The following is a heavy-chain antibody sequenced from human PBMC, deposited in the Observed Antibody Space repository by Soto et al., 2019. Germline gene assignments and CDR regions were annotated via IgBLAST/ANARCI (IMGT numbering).Heavy chain of an antibody. D-gene: IGHD3-16*01. CDR2: INPNTGGT. CDR3: ARGRYQVLSDGKDV. V-gene: IGHV1-2*02. CDR1: GFSLTGYY. Sequence: GASVKVSCKASGFSLTGYYFHWIRAAPGQGLEWLGWINPNTGGTTYAQKFQGRVTLTWDTSINTAYMELSSLRPDDTAMYYCARGRYQVLSDGKDVWGQGTPVPVSS. J-gene: IGHJ6*02.